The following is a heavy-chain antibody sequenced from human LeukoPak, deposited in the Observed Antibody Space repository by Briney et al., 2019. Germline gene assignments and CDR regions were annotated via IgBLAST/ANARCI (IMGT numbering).Heavy chain of an antibody. J-gene: IGHJ4*02. CDR3: ARNEKWGRDY. Sequence: PGGSLRLSCAASGFTFSSHWMSWVRQAPGKGLEWVANIVQDGSQKHYVDSVKGRFTISRDNGKNSLYLQMNSLRAEDTAVYYCARNEKWGRDYWGQGTLVTVSS. CDR1: GFTFSSHW. D-gene: IGHD1-26*01. V-gene: IGHV3-7*03. CDR2: IVQDGSQK.